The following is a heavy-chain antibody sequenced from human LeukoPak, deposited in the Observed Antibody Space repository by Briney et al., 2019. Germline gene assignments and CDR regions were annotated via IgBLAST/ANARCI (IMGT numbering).Heavy chain of an antibody. V-gene: IGHV1-8*03. J-gene: IGHJ3*02. Sequence: ASVKVPCKXSGYTFTSYDINWVRQATGQGLEWMGWMNPKNGDAGYSQKFQGRVTIARNTSISTGYAELSSLRSEDTAVYYCAGSVSGTNAFDIWGQGTMVTVSS. CDR2: MNPKNGDA. CDR3: AGSVSGTNAFDI. D-gene: IGHD6-19*01. CDR1: GYTFTSYD.